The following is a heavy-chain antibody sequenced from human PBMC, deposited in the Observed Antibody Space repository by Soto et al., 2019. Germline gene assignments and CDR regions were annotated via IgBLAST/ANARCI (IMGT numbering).Heavy chain of an antibody. CDR2: IIPIFSSR. CDR1: RHTFNKYA. Sequence: QVQLVQSGAEVKKPGSSVKVSCKTSRHTFNKYAFNWVRQAPGQGLAWMGWIIPIFSSRNYAEKFQGRVTITADDSTSTADMELRSLRSEDTAVYYCARGETYLGVWGQGTTVTVSS. D-gene: IGHD3-16*01. CDR3: ARGETYLGV. V-gene: IGHV1-69*01. J-gene: IGHJ6*02.